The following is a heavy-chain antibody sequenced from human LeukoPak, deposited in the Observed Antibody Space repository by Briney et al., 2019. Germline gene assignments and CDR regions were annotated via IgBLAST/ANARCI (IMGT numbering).Heavy chain of an antibody. J-gene: IGHJ4*02. CDR3: AGDLLGVFDY. CDR1: GFTFSSYG. V-gene: IGHV3-33*01. D-gene: IGHD3-10*01. CDR2: IWYDGSNK. Sequence: GGSLRLSCAASGFTFSSYGMHWVRQAPGKGLEWVAVIWYDGSNKYYADSAKGRFTISRDNSKNTLYLRMNSLRAEDTAVYYCAGDLLGVFDYWGQGTLVTVSS.